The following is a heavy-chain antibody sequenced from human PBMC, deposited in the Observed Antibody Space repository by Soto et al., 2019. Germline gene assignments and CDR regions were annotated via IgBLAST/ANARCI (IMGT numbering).Heavy chain of an antibody. J-gene: IGHJ3*02. CDR2: IGTAGDT. Sequence: EVQLVESGGGLVQPGGSLRLSCAASGFTFSSYDMHWVRQATGKGLEWVSAIGTAGDTDYPGSVKGRFTISIENAKDSLYLQMNSLRAEDTAVYYCARWAYYYDSSGYTAHDAFDIWGQGTMVTVSS. D-gene: IGHD3-22*01. V-gene: IGHV3-13*01. CDR1: GFTFSSYD. CDR3: ARWAYYYDSSGYTAHDAFDI.